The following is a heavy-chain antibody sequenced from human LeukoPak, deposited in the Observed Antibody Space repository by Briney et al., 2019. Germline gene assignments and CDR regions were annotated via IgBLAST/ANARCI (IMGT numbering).Heavy chain of an antibody. CDR3: ARALYRSSTSCYGRFWFDP. CDR2: ISAYNGNT. Sequence: ASVKVSCKASGYTFTSYGISWVRQAPGQGLEWMGWISAYNGNTNYAQKLQGRVTMTTDTSTSTAYMELRSLRSDDTAVYYCARALYRSSTSCYGRFWFDPWGQGTLVTVSS. CDR1: GYTFTSYG. D-gene: IGHD2-2*01. J-gene: IGHJ5*02. V-gene: IGHV1-18*01.